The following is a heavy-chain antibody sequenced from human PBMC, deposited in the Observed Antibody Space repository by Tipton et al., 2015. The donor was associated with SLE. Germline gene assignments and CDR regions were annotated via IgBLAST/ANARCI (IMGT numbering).Heavy chain of an antibody. V-gene: IGHV4-59*01. CDR1: GGSITSNY. CDR2: IYYSGST. CDR3: ARDGTVTGDGMDV. Sequence: GLVKPSETLSLNCTVSGGSITSNYWSWIRQSPGKGLEWIGYIYYSGSTNYNPSLKSRVTISVDTSKNQFSLKLSSVTAADTAVYYCARDGTVTGDGMDVWGQGTTVTVSS. D-gene: IGHD4-17*01. J-gene: IGHJ6*02.